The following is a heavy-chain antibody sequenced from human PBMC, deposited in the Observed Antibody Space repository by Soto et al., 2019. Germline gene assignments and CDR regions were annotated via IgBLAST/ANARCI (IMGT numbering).Heavy chain of an antibody. D-gene: IGHD6-19*01. V-gene: IGHV4-39*01. J-gene: IGHJ4*02. Sequence: QLQLQESGPGLVKPSETLSLTCTVSGGSISSSSYYWGWIRQPPGKGLEWIGSIYYSGSTYYNPSLKSRVTISVDTSKNQFSLKLSSVTAADTAVYYCASSSPSRAKVKPGIAVALGYWGQGTLVTVSS. CDR3: ASSSPSRAKVKPGIAVALGY. CDR2: IYYSGST. CDR1: GGSISSSSYY.